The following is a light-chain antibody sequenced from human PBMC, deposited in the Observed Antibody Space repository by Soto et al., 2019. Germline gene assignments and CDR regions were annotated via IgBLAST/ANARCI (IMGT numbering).Light chain of an antibody. J-gene: IGKJ2*01. Sequence: DIQMTQSPSTLSASVGDRVTIACRASQSISNWMAWYQQKPGKAPKLLIFDASNLESVVPSRFSGSGSGTEFTLTISSLQPDDVATYHCQQYNSDSKTFGQGTKLEMK. V-gene: IGKV1-5*01. CDR3: QQYNSDSKT. CDR2: DAS. CDR1: QSISNW.